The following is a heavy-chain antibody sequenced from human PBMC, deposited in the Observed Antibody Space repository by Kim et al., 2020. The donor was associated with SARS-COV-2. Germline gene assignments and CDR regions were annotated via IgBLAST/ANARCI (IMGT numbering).Heavy chain of an antibody. CDR2: INHSGSTT. Sequence: SETLSLTCAVYGGSFSGYYWSWIRQPPGKGLEWIGEINHSGSTTNYNPSLKSRVTISVDTSKNQFSLKLSSVTAADTAVYYCARWGNFAYWGQGTLFTVSS. D-gene: IGHD3-16*01. V-gene: IGHV4-34*01. CDR1: GGSFSGYY. J-gene: IGHJ4*02. CDR3: ARWGNFAY.